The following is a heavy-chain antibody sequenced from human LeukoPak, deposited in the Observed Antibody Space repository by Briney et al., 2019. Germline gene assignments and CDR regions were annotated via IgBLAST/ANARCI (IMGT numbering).Heavy chain of an antibody. CDR1: GYTCTGYH. V-gene: IGHV1-2*06. Sequence: ASVKVSCKASGYTCTGYHMHWVRQAPGQGLEWMGRINPNSGDTNYAQKFQGRVTMTRDTSISTAYVELSRLRSDDTAVYYCARDYCSSTSCLFDYWGQGTLVTVSS. CDR2: INPNSGDT. J-gene: IGHJ4*02. D-gene: IGHD2-2*01. CDR3: ARDYCSSTSCLFDY.